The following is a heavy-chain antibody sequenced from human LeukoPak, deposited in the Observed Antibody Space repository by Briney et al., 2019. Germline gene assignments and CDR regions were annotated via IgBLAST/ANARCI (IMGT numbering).Heavy chain of an antibody. CDR3: ASTPTRDCSSTSCYHFDY. J-gene: IGHJ4*02. CDR1: GGTFSSYA. D-gene: IGHD2-2*01. V-gene: IGHV1-69*06. CDR2: IIPIFGTA. Sequence: SVKVSCKASGGTFSSYAISWVRQAPGQGLEWMGGIIPIFGTANYAQNLQGRVTITADKSTSTAYMELSSLRSEDTAVYYCASTPTRDCSSTSCYHFDYWGQGTLVGVSS.